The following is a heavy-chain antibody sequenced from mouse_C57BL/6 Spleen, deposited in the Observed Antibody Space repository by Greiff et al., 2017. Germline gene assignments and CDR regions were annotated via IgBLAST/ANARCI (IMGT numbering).Heavy chain of an antibody. Sequence: QVQLQQPGAELVKPGASVKMSCKASGYTFTSYWITWVKQRPGPGLEWIGDIYPGSGSTNYNEKFKSKATLTVDTSSITAYMQRSSLTSEDSAVYYCARRDDYDNYFGYWGQGTTLTVSS. CDR1: GYTFTSYW. J-gene: IGHJ2*01. CDR3: ARRDDYDNYFGY. D-gene: IGHD2-4*01. CDR2: IYPGSGST. V-gene: IGHV1-55*01.